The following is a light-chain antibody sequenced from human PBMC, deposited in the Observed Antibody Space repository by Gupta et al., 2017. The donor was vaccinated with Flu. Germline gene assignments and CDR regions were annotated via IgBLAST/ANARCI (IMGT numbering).Light chain of an antibody. V-gene: IGKV3-15*01. J-gene: IGKJ1*01. CDR2: GAF. CDR3: QQCNSWPIT. CDR1: QSIGSN. Sequence: ETVMMQSPVTLSLYPGERVTLSCRASQSIGSNLAWYQQKPGQAPKVLIYGAFTSASGIPARFSGSGSGTEYTLTISSLQSEDFAVYYCQQCNSWPITFGQGTKVEIK.